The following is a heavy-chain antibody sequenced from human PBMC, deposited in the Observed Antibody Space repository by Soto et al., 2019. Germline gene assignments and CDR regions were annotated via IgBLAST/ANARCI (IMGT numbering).Heavy chain of an antibody. CDR3: ARTLFGWGIWFDP. CDR2: IYNSGST. D-gene: IGHD3-10*02. CDR1: GVSISSYY. V-gene: IGHV4-59*01. J-gene: IGHJ5*02. Sequence: PSETLSLTCTVSGVSISSYYWSWIRQPPGKGLEWIGYIYNSGSTNYNPSLKSRITISVDTSKNQFSLKLSSVTAADTAVYYCARTLFGWGIWFDPWGQGTLVTVSS.